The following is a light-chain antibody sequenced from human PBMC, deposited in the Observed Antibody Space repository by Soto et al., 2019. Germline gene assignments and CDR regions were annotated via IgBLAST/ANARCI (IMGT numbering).Light chain of an antibody. V-gene: IGKV3-11*01. J-gene: IGKJ3*01. CDR3: QQRNKWPPIFT. CDR2: DAS. Sequence: EIVLTQTPATLSLSPGARATLSCRASQSVSTYLAWYQQKPGQAPRLLIYDASNRATGIPARFSGSGSGTDFTLTISSLEPEDFAVYFCQQRNKWPPIFTFGPGTRVDFK. CDR1: QSVSTY.